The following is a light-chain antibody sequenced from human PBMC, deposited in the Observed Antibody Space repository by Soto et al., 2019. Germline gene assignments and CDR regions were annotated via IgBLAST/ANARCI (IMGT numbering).Light chain of an antibody. CDR3: LRYSLPRRT. CDR2: SAS. CDR1: QAINNF. Sequence: DIQMTQSPSSLSASVGDRVTITCRASQAINNFLAWYQQRPGTLPKLLIYSASKLQSGVPSRFSGHGSGTDFTLTINSLQPEDVATYYCLRYSLPRRTFGPGTKVELK. J-gene: IGKJ1*01. V-gene: IGKV1-27*01.